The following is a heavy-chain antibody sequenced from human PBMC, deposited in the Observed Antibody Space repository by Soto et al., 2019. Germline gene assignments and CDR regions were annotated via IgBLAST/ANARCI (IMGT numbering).Heavy chain of an antibody. CDR2: ISGSGGRT. V-gene: IGHV3-23*01. CDR3: AKTLLSTSWYGLYDY. Sequence: GGSLRLSCAASGFTFSSYAMSWVRQAPGKGLEWVSAISGSGGRTYYADSAKGRFTISRDNSRNTLHLQMNSLRVEDTAVYYCAKTLLSTSWYGLYDYVRQGTLVTVSS. CDR1: GFTFSSYA. J-gene: IGHJ4*02. D-gene: IGHD6-13*01.